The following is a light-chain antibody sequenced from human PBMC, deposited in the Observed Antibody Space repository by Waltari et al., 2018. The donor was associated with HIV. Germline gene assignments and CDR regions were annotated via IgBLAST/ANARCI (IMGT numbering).Light chain of an antibody. CDR1: SSNNGTNT. V-gene: IGLV1-44*01. CDR2: GNH. CDR3: AAWDDSLNAWV. J-gene: IGLJ3*02. Sequence: QSVLTQPPSASGTPGQRVTISCSGSSSNNGTNTVNRYQQLPGSAPKFLMYGNHVRPSGVPDRFSGSKSGTSASLAISGLRSEDEADYYCAAWDDSLNAWVFGGGTKVTVL.